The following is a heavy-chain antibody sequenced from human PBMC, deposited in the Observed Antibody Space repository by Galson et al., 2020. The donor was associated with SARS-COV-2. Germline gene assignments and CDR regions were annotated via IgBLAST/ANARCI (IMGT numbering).Heavy chain of an antibody. CDR3: ARGSGRPSESWGEAFDY. CDR1: GGSFSGYY. Sequence: SQASETLSLTCAVYGGSFSGYYWSWIRQPPGKGLEWIGEINHSGSTNYNPSLKSRVTISVDTSKNQFSLKLSSVTAADTAVYYCARGSGRPSESWGEAFDYWGQGTLVTVSS. CDR2: INHSGST. V-gene: IGHV4-34*01. J-gene: IGHJ4*02. D-gene: IGHD3-16*01.